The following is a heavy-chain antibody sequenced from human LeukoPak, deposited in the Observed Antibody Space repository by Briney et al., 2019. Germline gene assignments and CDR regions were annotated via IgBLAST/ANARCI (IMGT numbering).Heavy chain of an antibody. CDR3: AKSSGTSGYYYVGDS. V-gene: IGHV3-23*01. Sequence: HSGGSLRLSWAASGFTFGSYAMNWVRQPPGKGLEWVSIITGGGANTSYADSVKGRFTVSRDNSKSTLYLQMNSLRAEDTAVYYCAKSSGTSGYYYVGDSWGQGTLVTVSS. D-gene: IGHD3-22*01. CDR2: ITGGGANT. J-gene: IGHJ4*02. CDR1: GFTFGSYA.